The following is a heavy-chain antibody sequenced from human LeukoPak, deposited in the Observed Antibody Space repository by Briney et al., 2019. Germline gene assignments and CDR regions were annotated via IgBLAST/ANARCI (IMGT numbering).Heavy chain of an antibody. CDR1: GGSISSGSYY. J-gene: IGHJ4*02. CDR3: AREGGSFCFDY. CDR2: IYTSGST. D-gene: IGHD1-26*01. Sequence: SETLSPTCTVSGGSISSGSYYWSWIRQPAGKGLEWVGRIYTSGSTNYNPSLKSRVTISVDTSKNQFSLKLSSVTAADTAVYYCAREGGSFCFDYWGQGTLVTVSS. V-gene: IGHV4-61*02.